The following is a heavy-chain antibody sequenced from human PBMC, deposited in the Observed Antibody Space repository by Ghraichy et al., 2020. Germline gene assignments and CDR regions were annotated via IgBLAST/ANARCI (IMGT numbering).Heavy chain of an antibody. J-gene: IGHJ4*02. CDR1: GGSISSYY. CDR2: IYTSGST. CDR3: ARDRGYSFLFDY. Sequence: SQTLSLTCTVSGGSISSYYWSWIRQPAGKGLEWIGRIYTSGSTNYNPSLKSRVTMSVDTSKNQFSLKLSSVTAADTAVYYCARDRGYSFLFDYWGQRTLVTVSS. V-gene: IGHV4-4*07. D-gene: IGHD5-18*01.